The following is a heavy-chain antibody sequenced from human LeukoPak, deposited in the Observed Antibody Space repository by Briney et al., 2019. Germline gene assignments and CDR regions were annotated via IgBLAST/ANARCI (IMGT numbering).Heavy chain of an antibody. J-gene: IGHJ4*02. CDR2: INHSGST. V-gene: IGHV4-34*01. Sequence: SETLSLTCTVSGYSIRSGYYWSWIRQPPGKGLEWIGEINHSGSTNYNPSLKSRVTISVDASKNQFSLKLSSVTAADTAVYYCARSGYDSSGYYYMYYWGQGTLVTVSS. CDR3: ARSGYDSSGYYYMYY. D-gene: IGHD3-22*01. CDR1: GYSIRSGYY.